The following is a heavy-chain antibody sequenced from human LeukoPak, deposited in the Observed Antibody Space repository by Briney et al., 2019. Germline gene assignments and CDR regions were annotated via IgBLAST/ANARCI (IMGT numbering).Heavy chain of an antibody. Sequence: GESLKISCTCFGYSFTTYWIGWVRQMPGKGLEWMGIIYPGDSDARYSPSLQGQVTISVDKSISTGYLQWSSLKASDTAMYYYARQERIVVVTTTHDTFDIWGQGTMVTVSS. D-gene: IGHD2-21*02. CDR1: GYSFTTYW. CDR3: ARQERIVVVTTTHDTFDI. J-gene: IGHJ3*02. CDR2: IYPGDSDA. V-gene: IGHV5-51*01.